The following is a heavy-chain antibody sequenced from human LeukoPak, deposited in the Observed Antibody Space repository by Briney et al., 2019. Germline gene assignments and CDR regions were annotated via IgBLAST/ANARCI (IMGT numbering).Heavy chain of an antibody. CDR3: ATYYYDSSGYPY. CDR2: ST. V-gene: IGHV3-64*01. Sequence: GGSLRLSCAASGFTFSSYAMHWVRQAPGKGLEYVSASTYYANSVKGRFTISRDNSKNTLYLQMGILRAEGMAVYYCATYYYDSSGYPYWGQGTLVTVSS. D-gene: IGHD3-22*01. J-gene: IGHJ4*02. CDR1: GFTFSSYA.